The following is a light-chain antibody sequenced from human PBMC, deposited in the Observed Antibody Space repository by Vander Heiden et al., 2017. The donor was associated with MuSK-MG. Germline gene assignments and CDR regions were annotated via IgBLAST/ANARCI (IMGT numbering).Light chain of an antibody. Sequence: EMVLTQSPSSLSVSAGERATISCRASQGISSYLAWYQQKPGKAPKLLIYAASSRATGIPARFSGSGSGTDFTLTISSLEPEDFAVYYCQQRSNWLFTFGPGTKVDIK. CDR3: QQRSNWLFT. J-gene: IGKJ3*01. CDR2: AAS. CDR1: QGISSY. V-gene: IGKV3-11*01.